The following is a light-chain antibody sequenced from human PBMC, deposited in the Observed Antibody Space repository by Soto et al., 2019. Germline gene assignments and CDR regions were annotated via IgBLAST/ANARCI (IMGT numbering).Light chain of an antibody. CDR3: QQYYTTPQT. J-gene: IGKJ1*01. Sequence: IVMTQSPDSLAXSXGXXXTXXXXPXQMXLHSSSNRNYLAWYQQKSGQPPKLLIYWASTRGSGVPDRFSGSGSGADFTLSIGNLQAEDVAVYYCQQYYTTPQTFGQGTKV. CDR2: WAS. CDR1: QMXLHSSSNRNY. V-gene: IGKV4-1*01.